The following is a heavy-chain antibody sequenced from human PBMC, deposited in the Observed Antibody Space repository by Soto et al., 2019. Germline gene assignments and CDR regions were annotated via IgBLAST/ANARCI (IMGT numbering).Heavy chain of an antibody. Sequence: GGSLRLSCAVSGVTVNSNFMSWVRQAPGKGLEWVSVIFSGGNADYADSVKGRFIMSRDISKNTLYLQMNSLRAEDTAVYFCVKEFRGAFDYWGQGTLVTVSS. V-gene: IGHV3-53*01. CDR2: IFSGGNA. J-gene: IGHJ4*02. D-gene: IGHD3-10*01. CDR1: GVTVNSNF. CDR3: VKEFRGAFDY.